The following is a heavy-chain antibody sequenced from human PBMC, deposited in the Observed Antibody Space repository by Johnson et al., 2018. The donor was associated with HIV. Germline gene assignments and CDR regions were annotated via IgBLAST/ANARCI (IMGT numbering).Heavy chain of an antibody. V-gene: IGHV3-7*03. CDR1: GFTLRNYW. CDR3: ARDPTIAWDLKGDAFDI. D-gene: IGHD1-26*01. J-gene: IGHJ3*02. Sequence: VQLVESGGGLVQPGGSLRVSCAASGFTLRNYWVNWVRQLPGKGLVWVANIKQDGSEKYYVDSVKGRFTISRDNAKNSLYLQMNSLRAEDTALYYCARDPTIAWDLKGDAFDIWGQGTMVTVSS. CDR2: IKQDGSEK.